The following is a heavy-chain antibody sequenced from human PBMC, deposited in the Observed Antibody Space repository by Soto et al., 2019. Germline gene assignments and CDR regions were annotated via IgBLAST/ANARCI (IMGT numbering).Heavy chain of an antibody. Sequence: ASETLSLTCSVSGASISSYYWTWIRQPPGGGLEWIGYMHHTQGTNDNPSLRGRVHMSIDTSMNHFSLRLTSVTAADTAVYYCARVPFVGYFDWLDPWGHGTLVTVSS. J-gene: IGHJ5*02. CDR2: MHHTQGT. V-gene: IGHV4-59*01. CDR1: GASISSYY. D-gene: IGHD3-9*01. CDR3: ARVPFVGYFDWLDP.